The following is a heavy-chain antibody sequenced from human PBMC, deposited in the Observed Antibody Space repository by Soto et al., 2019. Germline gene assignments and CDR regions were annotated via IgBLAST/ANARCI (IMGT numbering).Heavy chain of an antibody. CDR1: GFTFSSYA. Sequence: SLGLSCAAPGFTFSSYAMHWVRQAPGKGLEWVAVISYDGSNKYYADSVKGRFTISRDNSKNTLYLQMNSLRAEDTAVYYCARDSGYDYWFDPCGQGTLVTVSS. D-gene: IGHD5-12*01. V-gene: IGHV3-30-3*01. CDR2: ISYDGSNK. J-gene: IGHJ5*02. CDR3: ARDSGYDYWFDP.